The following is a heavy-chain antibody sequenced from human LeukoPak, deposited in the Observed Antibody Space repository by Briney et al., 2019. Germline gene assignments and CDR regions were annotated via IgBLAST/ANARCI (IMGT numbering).Heavy chain of an antibody. V-gene: IGHV3-7*03. J-gene: IGHJ4*02. D-gene: IGHD2-2*01. Sequence: PGGSLRLSCAASGFTFSSYWMSWVRQAPGKGLEWVANIKQDGSEKYYVDSVKGRFTISRDNAKNSLYLQMNSLRAEDTAVYYCARVYCSSTSCYVIDIVAAEYYSDYWGQGTLVTVSS. CDR3: ARVYCSSTSCYVIDIVAAEYYSDY. CDR2: IKQDGSEK. CDR1: GFTFSSYW.